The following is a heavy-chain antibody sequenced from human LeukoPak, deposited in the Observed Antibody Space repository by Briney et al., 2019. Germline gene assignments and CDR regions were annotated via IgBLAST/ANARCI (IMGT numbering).Heavy chain of an antibody. J-gene: IGHJ4*02. CDR3: ARDGIAAAVPGDY. V-gene: IGHV3-48*03. CDR2: ISSSGSTI. D-gene: IGHD6-13*01. CDR1: GFTFSSYE. Sequence: GGSLRLSCAASGFTFSSYEMNWVRQAPGKGLEWISYISSSGSTIYYADSVKGRFTISRDNAKNSLYLQMNSLRAEDTAVYYCARDGIAAAVPGDYWGQGTLVTVSS.